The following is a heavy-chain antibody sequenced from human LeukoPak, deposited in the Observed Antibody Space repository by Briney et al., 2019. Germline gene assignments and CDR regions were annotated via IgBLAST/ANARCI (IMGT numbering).Heavy chain of an antibody. CDR3: AREVSRGGWDY. CDR2: INPNSGGT. V-gene: IGHV1-2*02. D-gene: IGHD2-15*01. Sequence: ASVKVSCKASGYTFAAYYMHWVRQAPGQGLEWMAWINPNSGGTNYAQKFQGRVTMTRDTSISTAYMELSRLTSDDTAFYYCAREVSRGGWDYWGQGTLVTVSS. CDR1: GYTFAAYY. J-gene: IGHJ4*02.